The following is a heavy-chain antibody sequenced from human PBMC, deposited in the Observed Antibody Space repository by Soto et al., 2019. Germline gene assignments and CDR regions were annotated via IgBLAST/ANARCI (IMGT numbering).Heavy chain of an antibody. V-gene: IGHV3-74*01. J-gene: IGHJ4*02. CDR3: ARDQSATYYFDSSGYVDF. CDR2: INSDGSST. CDR1: GFTFSSYW. D-gene: IGHD3-22*01. Sequence: EVQLVESGGGLVQPGGSLGLSCAASGFTFSSYWMHWVRQAPGKGLVWVSRINSDGSSTSYADSVKGRFTISRDNAKNTLYLQMNSLRAEDTAVYYCARDQSATYYFDSSGYVDFWGQGTLVTVSS.